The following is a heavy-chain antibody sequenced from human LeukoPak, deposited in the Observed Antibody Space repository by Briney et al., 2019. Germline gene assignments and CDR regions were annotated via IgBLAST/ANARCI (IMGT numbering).Heavy chain of an antibody. CDR2: SDYSGST. D-gene: IGHD2-2*01. CDR1: GGSISSSSYH. Sequence: SETLSLTCTASGGSISSSSYHWGWLRQPPGKVLEWLGSSDYSGSTYYNPSHKSRVTISVDTSKNQFSLKLSSVTAADTAVYYCARRVDCSSTSCYRTPYFDYWGQGTLVTVSS. CDR3: ARRVDCSSTSCYRTPYFDY. J-gene: IGHJ4*02. V-gene: IGHV4-39*01.